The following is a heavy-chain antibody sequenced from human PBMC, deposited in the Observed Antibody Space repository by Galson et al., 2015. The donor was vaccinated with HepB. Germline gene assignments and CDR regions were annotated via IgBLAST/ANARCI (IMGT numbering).Heavy chain of an antibody. V-gene: IGHV4-31*03. Sequence: TLSLTCTVSGGSISSGGYYWSWIRQHPGKGLGWIGYIYYSGSTYYNPSLKSRVTISVDTSKNQFSLKLSSVTAADTAVYYCARHGRYTITQGFFDYWGQGTLVTVSS. CDR2: IYYSGST. CDR1: GGSISSGGYY. J-gene: IGHJ4*02. CDR3: ARHGRYTITQGFFDY. D-gene: IGHD5-12*01.